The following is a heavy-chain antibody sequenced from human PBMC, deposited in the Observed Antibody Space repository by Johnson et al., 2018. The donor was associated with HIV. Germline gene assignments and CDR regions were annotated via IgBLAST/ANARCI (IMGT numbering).Heavy chain of an antibody. J-gene: IGHJ3*02. CDR3: ARRTDYYDSSGYRGGAFDI. D-gene: IGHD3-22*01. V-gene: IGHV3-20*04. CDR2: INWNGGST. Sequence: VQLVESGGGLVKPGGSLRLSCAASGFTFSSYGMSWVRQAPGKGLEWVSGINWNGGSTGYADSVKGRFTISRDSAKNSLYLRMNSLRAEDTAVYFCARRTDYYDSSGYRGGAFDIWGQGTVVTVSS. CDR1: GFTFSSYG.